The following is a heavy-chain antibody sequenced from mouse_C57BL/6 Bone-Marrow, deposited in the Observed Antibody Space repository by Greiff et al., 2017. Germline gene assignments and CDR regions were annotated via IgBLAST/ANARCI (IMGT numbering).Heavy chain of an antibody. D-gene: IGHD1-1*01. CDR1: GYTFTSYG. Sequence: QVTLQESGAELARPGASVKLSCKASGYTFTSYGISWVKQRTGQSLEWIGEIYPRSGNTYYNEKFKGKATLTADKSSSTAYMELRSLTSEDSAVDFCARGWGGSSPEYWGQGTTLTVSS. CDR3: ARGWGGSSPEY. CDR2: IYPRSGNT. J-gene: IGHJ2*01. V-gene: IGHV1-81*01.